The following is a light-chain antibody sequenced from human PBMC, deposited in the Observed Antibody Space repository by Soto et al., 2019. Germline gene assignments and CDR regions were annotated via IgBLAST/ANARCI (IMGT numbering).Light chain of an antibody. CDR3: QQYNNWPPIT. Sequence: EIVMTQCPATMSVSHGERATLSCRASQSVRSNLAWYQQKPGQAPRLLIYGASTRATGIPARFSGSGSGTEFTLTVSSLQSEDFAVYYCQQYNNWPPITFGQGTKVDI. CDR2: GAS. J-gene: IGKJ1*01. CDR1: QSVRSN. V-gene: IGKV3-15*01.